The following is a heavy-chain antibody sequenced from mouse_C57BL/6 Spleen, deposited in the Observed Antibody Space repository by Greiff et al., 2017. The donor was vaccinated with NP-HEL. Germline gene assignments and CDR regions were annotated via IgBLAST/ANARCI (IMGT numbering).Heavy chain of an antibody. V-gene: IGHV5-6*01. Sequence: EVMLVESGGDLVKPGGSLKLSCAASGFTFSSYGMSWVRQTPDKRLEWVATIISGGSYTYYPDSVKGRCTISRDNAKNTPYLQMSSLKSEDTAMYYWAREDYGRSYAVDYWGQGTTLTVAS. D-gene: IGHD1-1*01. J-gene: IGHJ2*01. CDR1: GFTFSSYG. CDR2: IISGGSYT. CDR3: AREDYGRSYAVDY.